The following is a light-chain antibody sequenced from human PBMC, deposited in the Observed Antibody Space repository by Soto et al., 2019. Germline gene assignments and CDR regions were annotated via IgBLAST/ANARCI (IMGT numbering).Light chain of an antibody. V-gene: IGLV1-51*01. CDR2: DDN. CDR3: GSYAGSNEFVV. Sequence: QSVMTQPPSVSAAPGQKVTISCSGSSSNIGGNSVSWYQQLPGTAPKLLIYDDNKRPSGIPDRFSGSKSGTSATLGITGFQTGDEADYYCGSYAGSNEFVVFGGGTKLTVL. J-gene: IGLJ2*01. CDR1: SSNIGGNS.